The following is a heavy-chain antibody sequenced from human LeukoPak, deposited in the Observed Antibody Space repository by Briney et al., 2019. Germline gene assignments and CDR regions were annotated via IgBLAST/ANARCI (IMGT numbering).Heavy chain of an antibody. V-gene: IGHV1-2*02. Sequence: ASVKVSCKASGYTFTGYSIHWVRQAPGQGLEWMGWINPHSGVTNYAQKFQARVTLTRDTTISTAYMELSGLRSDDTAVYFCARELIEDQNWFDPWGQGSQVTVSS. CDR1: GYTFTGYS. CDR3: ARELIEDQNWFDP. J-gene: IGHJ5*02. D-gene: IGHD3-22*01. CDR2: INPHSGVT.